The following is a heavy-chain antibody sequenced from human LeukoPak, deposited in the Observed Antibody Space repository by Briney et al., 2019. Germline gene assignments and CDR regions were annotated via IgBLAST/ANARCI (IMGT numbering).Heavy chain of an antibody. J-gene: IGHJ3*02. CDR2: ISYDGSNK. D-gene: IGHD3-16*02. Sequence: PGGSLRLSCAASGFTFSSYGMHWVRQAPGKGLEWVAVISYDGSNKYYADSVKGRFTISRDNSKNTLYLQMNSLRAEDTAVYYCAKAEGPMITFGGVIVITEGMGAFDIWGQGTIVTVSS. V-gene: IGHV3-30*18. CDR1: GFTFSSYG. CDR3: AKAEGPMITFGGVIVITEGMGAFDI.